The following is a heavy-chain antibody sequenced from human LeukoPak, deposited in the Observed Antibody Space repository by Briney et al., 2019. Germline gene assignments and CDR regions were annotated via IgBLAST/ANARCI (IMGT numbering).Heavy chain of an antibody. Sequence: GGSLRLSCAASGFTFSSYSMNWVRQAPGKGLEWISYISSSGTIYYADSVKGRFTISRDNAKNSLYLQMNSLRAEDTAVYYCARDPLGTTLTTGIFEYWGQGTLVTVSS. J-gene: IGHJ4*02. CDR1: GFTFSSYS. D-gene: IGHD4-11*01. CDR3: ARDPLGTTLTTGIFEY. V-gene: IGHV3-48*01. CDR2: ISSSGTI.